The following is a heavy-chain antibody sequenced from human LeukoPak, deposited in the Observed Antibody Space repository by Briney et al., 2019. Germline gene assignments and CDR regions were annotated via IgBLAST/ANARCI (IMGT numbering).Heavy chain of an antibody. CDR2: INPNSGGT. CDR3: ARSYDFWSGPPFDP. J-gene: IGHJ5*02. Sequence: ASVKVSCKASGYTFTGHYMHWVRQAPGQGLEWMGWINPNSGGTKCAQKFQGRVTLTRDTSISTAYMELSRLRCDDPAVYYCARSYDFWSGPPFDPWGQGTLVTVSS. D-gene: IGHD3-3*01. CDR1: GYTFTGHY. V-gene: IGHV1-2*02.